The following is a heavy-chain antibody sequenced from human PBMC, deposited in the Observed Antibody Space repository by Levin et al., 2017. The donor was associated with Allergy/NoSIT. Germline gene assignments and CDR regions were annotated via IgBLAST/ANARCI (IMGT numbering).Heavy chain of an antibody. CDR2: IYPGDSNT. D-gene: IGHD4-11*01. J-gene: IGHJ4*02. Sequence: GESLKISCKGSGYSFTYSWIGWVRQMPGKGLEWMGIIYPGDSNTIYSPSFQGQVTISADKSISTAYLQWSSLKASDTAMYYCARHTDYRFDYWGQGTLVTVSS. CDR1: GYSFTYSW. CDR3: ARHTDYRFDY. V-gene: IGHV5-51*01.